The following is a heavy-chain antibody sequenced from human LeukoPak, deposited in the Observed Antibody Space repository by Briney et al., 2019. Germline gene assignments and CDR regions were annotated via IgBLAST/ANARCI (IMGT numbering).Heavy chain of an antibody. CDR2: IRYDGSNK. CDR1: RFTFSSYG. Sequence: PGGSLRLSCAASRFTFSSYGMHWVRQAPGKGLEWVAFIRYDGSNKYYADSVKGRFTISRDNSKNTLYLQMNSLRAEDTAVYYCAEEGRRGNPLGYFDYWGQGTLVTVSS. J-gene: IGHJ4*02. V-gene: IGHV3-30*02. D-gene: IGHD1-14*01. CDR3: AEEGRRGNPLGYFDY.